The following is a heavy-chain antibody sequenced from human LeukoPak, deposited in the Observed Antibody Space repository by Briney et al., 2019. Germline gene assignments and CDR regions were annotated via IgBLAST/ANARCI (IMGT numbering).Heavy chain of an antibody. CDR3: AKDPGYRDLGVVTHFDY. Sequence: AGGSLRLSCAASGFTFSTYSMNWVRQAPGKGLEWVSYINGSSSTIYFADSVKGRFTISRDNSKNTLYLQMNSLRAEDTAVYYCAKDPGYRDLGVVTHFDYWGQGTLVTVSS. CDR1: GFTFSTYS. J-gene: IGHJ4*02. V-gene: IGHV3-48*01. D-gene: IGHD3-3*01. CDR2: INGSSSTI.